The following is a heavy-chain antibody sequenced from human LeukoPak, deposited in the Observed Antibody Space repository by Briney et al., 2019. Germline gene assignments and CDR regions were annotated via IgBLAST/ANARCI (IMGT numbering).Heavy chain of an antibody. D-gene: IGHD3-10*01. CDR2: VSTGSNYI. CDR1: GFTFSSYS. V-gene: IGHV3-21*01. Sequence: GGSLRLSCTASGFTFSSYSLNWVRQAPGKGLEWVSSVSTGSNYIYYADSVKGRFTISRDNGKNSLYLQMNSLRVEDTAVYYCAHEGFGEGYFDLWGRGTLVTVSS. J-gene: IGHJ2*01. CDR3: AHEGFGEGYFDL.